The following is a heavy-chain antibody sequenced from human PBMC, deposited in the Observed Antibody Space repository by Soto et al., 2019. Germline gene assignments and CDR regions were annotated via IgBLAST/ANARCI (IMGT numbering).Heavy chain of an antibody. D-gene: IGHD6-13*01. V-gene: IGHV4-34*01. CDR3: ARAAEETNWSDP. CDR2: INHSGST. J-gene: IGHJ5*02. Sequence: PSETLSLTCAVYGGSFSGYYWSWIRQPPGKGLEWIGEINHSGSTNYNPSLKSRVTISVDTSKNQFSLKLSSVTAADTAVYYCARAAEETNWSDPWGQGTLVTVSS. CDR1: GGSFSGYY.